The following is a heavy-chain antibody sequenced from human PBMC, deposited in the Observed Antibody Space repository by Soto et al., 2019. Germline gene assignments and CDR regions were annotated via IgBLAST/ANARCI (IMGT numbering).Heavy chain of an antibody. V-gene: IGHV3-33*01. CDR3: ARAGGYDFWSGYYYYGMDV. J-gene: IGHJ6*02. CDR1: GFTFSSYG. D-gene: IGHD3-3*01. CDR2: IWYDGSNK. Sequence: GGSLRLSCAASGFTFSSYGMHWVRQAPGKGLEWVAVIWYDGSNKYYADSVKGRFTISRDNSKNTLYLQMNGLRAEDTAVYYCARAGGYDFWSGYYYYGMDVWGQGTTVTVSS.